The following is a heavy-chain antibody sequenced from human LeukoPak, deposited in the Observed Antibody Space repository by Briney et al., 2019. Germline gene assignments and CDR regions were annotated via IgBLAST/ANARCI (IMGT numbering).Heavy chain of an antibody. Sequence: SETLSLTCTVSGGSISSSSYYWGWIRQPPGKGLEWIGSIFYSGSTYYNPSLQSRVTISVDTSKDQFSLKLSSVTAADTAVYYCARHLMSVIDPWGQGTLVTVSS. D-gene: IGHD2-8*01. V-gene: IGHV4-39*01. CDR3: ARHLMSVIDP. CDR1: GGSISSSSYY. J-gene: IGHJ5*02. CDR2: IFYSGST.